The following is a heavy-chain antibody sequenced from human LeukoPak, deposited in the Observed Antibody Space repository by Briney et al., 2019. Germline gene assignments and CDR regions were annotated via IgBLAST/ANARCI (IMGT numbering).Heavy chain of an antibody. CDR3: VSGDYGNY. CDR1: GFAFSSYW. CDR2: VNSDGSST. V-gene: IGHV3-74*01. Sequence: PGGSLRLSCAASGFAFSSYWLHWVRQAPGKGLVWVSRVNSDGSSTNYADSVEGRFTVSRDNAKNTLFLQMNSLRVEDTALYSCVSGDYGNYWGQGTLVTVSS. J-gene: IGHJ4*02. D-gene: IGHD4-17*01.